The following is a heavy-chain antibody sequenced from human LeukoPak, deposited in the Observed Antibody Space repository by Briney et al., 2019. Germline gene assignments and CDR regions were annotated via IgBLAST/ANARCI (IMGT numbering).Heavy chain of an antibody. Sequence: AGGSLRLSCAASGFTFSNAWMNWVRQAPGKGLEWVSVSGYTGDFTYYADSVKGRFTVFRDNSKNTVYLQMNSLRIEDTAVYYCAKHQVRSHDYWGQGTLVTVSS. CDR1: GFTFSNAW. J-gene: IGHJ4*02. V-gene: IGHV3-23*01. CDR2: SGYTGDFT. CDR3: AKHQVRSHDY.